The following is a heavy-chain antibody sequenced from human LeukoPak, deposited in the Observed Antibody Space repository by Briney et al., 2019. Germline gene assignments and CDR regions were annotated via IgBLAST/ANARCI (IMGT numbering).Heavy chain of an antibody. Sequence: PSGTLSLTCTVSGGSISGYYWSWIRQPPGKGLEWIGYIYYSGSTNYNPSLKSRVTISVDTSKNQFSLKLSSVTAADTAVYYCASQKGYSSNWYVDYWGQGTLVTVSS. V-gene: IGHV4-59*08. J-gene: IGHJ4*02. CDR2: IYYSGST. CDR3: ASQKGYSSNWYVDY. D-gene: IGHD6-13*01. CDR1: GGSISGYY.